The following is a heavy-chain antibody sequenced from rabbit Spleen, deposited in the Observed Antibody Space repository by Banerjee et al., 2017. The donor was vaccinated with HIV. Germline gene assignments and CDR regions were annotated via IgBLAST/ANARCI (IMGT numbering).Heavy chain of an antibody. CDR1: GFSFGDRDV. V-gene: IGHV1S45*01. Sequence: QEQLEESGGGLVKPEGSLTLTCKASGFSFGDRDVMCWVRQAPGKGLEWIACINTATGKAVYATWAKGRFTISRTSSTTVTLRMTSLTVADTATYFCARDTGSSFSSYGMDLWGPGTLVTVS. J-gene: IGHJ6*01. CDR2: INTATGKA. D-gene: IGHD8-1*01. CDR3: ARDTGSSFSSYGMDL.